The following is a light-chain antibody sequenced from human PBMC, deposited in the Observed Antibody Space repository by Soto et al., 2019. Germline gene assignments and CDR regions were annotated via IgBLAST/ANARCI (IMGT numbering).Light chain of an antibody. J-gene: IGKJ1*01. CDR3: QRRINWPWT. Sequence: EIVLTQSPATLSLSPGERATLSCRASQSVSSQLAWYQQKPGQAPRLLIYDASKRATGIPARFSGSGSGTDVTLTIRSLEPEDFAVYNCQRRINWPWTCGQGTKSEI. CDR2: DAS. V-gene: IGKV3-11*01. CDR1: QSVSSQ.